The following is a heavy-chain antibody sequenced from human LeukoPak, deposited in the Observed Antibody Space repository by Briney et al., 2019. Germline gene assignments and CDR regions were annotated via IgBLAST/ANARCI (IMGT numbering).Heavy chain of an antibody. CDR3: ARDPSNTSGYQIYFDY. CDR2: ISAYNGDT. CDR1: GYTFWDYG. V-gene: IGHV1-18*01. D-gene: IGHD3-3*01. Sequence: ASVKVSCKASGYTFWDYGISRGRQAPGQGLEWMGWISAYNGDTHYAQKVQGRVIMTTDTSTSTAYMELRSLRSDDPAVYYCARDPSNTSGYQIYFDYWGQGTLVTVSS. J-gene: IGHJ4*02.